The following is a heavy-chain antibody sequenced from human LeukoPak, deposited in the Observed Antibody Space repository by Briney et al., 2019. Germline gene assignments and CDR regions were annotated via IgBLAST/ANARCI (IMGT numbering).Heavy chain of an antibody. Sequence: SETLSLTCTVAGGSISNYHWSWIRQPAGKGLEWIGQIHTSGSTNYNPPLKSRVSMSIDTTEDQVSLTIRSVTAADTAFYYCARRDISSGWSFDYWGQGTLVTVSS. CDR1: GGSISNYH. CDR2: IHTSGST. CDR3: ARRDISSGWSFDY. D-gene: IGHD6-19*01. J-gene: IGHJ4*02. V-gene: IGHV4-4*07.